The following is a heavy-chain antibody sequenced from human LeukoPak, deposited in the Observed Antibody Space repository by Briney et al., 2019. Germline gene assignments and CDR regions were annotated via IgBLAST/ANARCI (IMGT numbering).Heavy chain of an antibody. Sequence: GASVKVSCKASGYTFTVYYMHWVRQAPGQGLEWMGWMNPHSGNTGYAQNFQGRVTMTRNTSISTAYMELRSLRSEDTAVYYCARLSSHYGDYKVDPWGQGTLVTVSS. V-gene: IGHV1-8*02. CDR3: ARLSSHYGDYKVDP. CDR2: MNPHSGNT. D-gene: IGHD4-17*01. CDR1: GYTFTVYY. J-gene: IGHJ5*02.